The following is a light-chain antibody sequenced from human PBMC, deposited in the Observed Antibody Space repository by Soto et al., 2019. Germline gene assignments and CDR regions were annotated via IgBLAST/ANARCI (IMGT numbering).Light chain of an antibody. Sequence: QAVVTQPPSASGTPGQRVTISCSGSSSNIGSNYVCWYQQLPGTAPKLLIYRDNQRPSGVPDRFSGSKSGTSASLAISGIRAEDEGDYYCAAWDDSLSGPVFGGGTQLTVL. CDR2: RDN. CDR1: SSNIGSNY. CDR3: AAWDDSLSGPV. J-gene: IGLJ7*01. V-gene: IGLV1-47*01.